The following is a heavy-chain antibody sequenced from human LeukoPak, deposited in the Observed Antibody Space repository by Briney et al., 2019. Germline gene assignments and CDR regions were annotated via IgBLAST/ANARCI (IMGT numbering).Heavy chain of an antibody. D-gene: IGHD1-1*01. J-gene: IGHJ3*02. CDR3: ARRGTFDAFDI. V-gene: IGHV5-51*01. Sequence: LIGIIYPVDSDTSYSPSFQGQVTISADKSISTAYLQWSSLKASDTAMYYCARRGTFDAFDIWGQGTMVTVSS. CDR2: IYPVDSDT.